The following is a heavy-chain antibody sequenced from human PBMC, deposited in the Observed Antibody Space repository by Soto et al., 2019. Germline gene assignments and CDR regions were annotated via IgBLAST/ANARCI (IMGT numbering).Heavy chain of an antibody. CDR3: ATALGYCSSTSCPDY. CDR1: GGSISSYY. V-gene: IGHV4-59*01. D-gene: IGHD2-2*01. CDR2: IYYSGST. Sequence: SETLSLSCTVSGGSISSYYWSWIRQPPGKGLEWIGYIYYSGSTNYNPSLKSRVTISVDTSKNQFSLKLSSVTAADTAVYYCATALGYCSSTSCPDYWGQGTLVTVSS. J-gene: IGHJ4*02.